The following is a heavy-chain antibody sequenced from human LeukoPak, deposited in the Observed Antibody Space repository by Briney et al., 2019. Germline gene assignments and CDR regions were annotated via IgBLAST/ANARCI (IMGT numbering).Heavy chain of an antibody. D-gene: IGHD5-18*01. CDR1: GFTASSNY. V-gene: IGHV3-53*01. CDR2: IYSDRST. J-gene: IGHJ4*02. Sequence: GGSLRLSCAVSGFTASSNYMSWVRQAPGEGLGWVSVIYSDRSTYYADSAKGRFTISRDNSKNTLYLHMNSLRDEDTAIYYCANGPSGSAISFDYWGQGTLVTVSS. CDR3: ANGPSGSAISFDY.